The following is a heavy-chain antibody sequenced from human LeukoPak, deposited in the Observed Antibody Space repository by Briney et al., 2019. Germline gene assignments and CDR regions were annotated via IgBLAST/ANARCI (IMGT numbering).Heavy chain of an antibody. CDR2: ISGSGGST. CDR3: AKGQYYYDSSASFDY. D-gene: IGHD3-22*01. Sequence: GGSLRLSCAASGFTLSSYAMSWVRQAPGKGLEWVSAISGSGGSTYYADSVKGRFTTSRDNSKNTLYLQMNSLRAEDTAVYYCAKGQYYYDSSASFDYWGQGTLVTVSS. V-gene: IGHV3-23*01. CDR1: GFTLSSYA. J-gene: IGHJ4*02.